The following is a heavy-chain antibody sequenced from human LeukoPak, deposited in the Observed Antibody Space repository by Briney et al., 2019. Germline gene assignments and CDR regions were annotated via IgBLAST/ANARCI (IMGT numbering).Heavy chain of an antibody. Sequence: SETLSLTCTVSGGSISSHYWSWIRQPPGKGLEWIGYIYYSGSTYYNPSLKSRVTISVDTSKNQFSLKLTSVTAADTAVYYCARGYHTPDYWGQGTLVTVSS. J-gene: IGHJ4*02. CDR2: IYYSGST. CDR1: GGSISSHY. CDR3: ARGYHTPDY. D-gene: IGHD2-2*01. V-gene: IGHV4-59*11.